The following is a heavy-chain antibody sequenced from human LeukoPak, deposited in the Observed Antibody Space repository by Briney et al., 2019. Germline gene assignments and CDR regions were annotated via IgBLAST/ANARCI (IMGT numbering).Heavy chain of an antibody. CDR3: ARVEEGYGSGRRENYFYYYMDV. CDR2: IHYTGST. CDR1: GGSISSYY. Sequence: SETLSLTCTVSGGSISSYYWSWIRQPPGKGLEWIGYIHYTGSTNYNPSLKSRVTISVDTSKNQFSLKLSSVTAADTAVYYCARVEEGYGSGRRENYFYYYMDVWGKGTTVTISS. D-gene: IGHD3-10*01. J-gene: IGHJ6*03. V-gene: IGHV4-59*01.